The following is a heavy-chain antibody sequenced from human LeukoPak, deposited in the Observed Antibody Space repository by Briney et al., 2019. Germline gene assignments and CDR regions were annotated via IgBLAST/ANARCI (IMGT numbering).Heavy chain of an antibody. CDR3: ARGPDDAFDI. CDR2: MNPNSGNT. Sequence: ASVKVSCKASGGTFSSYAISWVRQAPGQGLEWMGWMNPNSGNTGYAQKFQGRVTITRNTSISTAYMELSSLRSEDTAVYYCARGPDDAFDIWGQGTMVTVSS. V-gene: IGHV1-8*03. J-gene: IGHJ3*02. CDR1: GGTFSSYA.